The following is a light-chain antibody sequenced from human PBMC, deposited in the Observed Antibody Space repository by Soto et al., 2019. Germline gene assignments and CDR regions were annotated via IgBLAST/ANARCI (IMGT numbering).Light chain of an antibody. V-gene: IGKV1-39*01. J-gene: IGKJ4*01. CDR2: AAS. CDR1: QSISTY. CDR3: QKYNSAPLT. Sequence: DIQMTQSPSSLSASVGDGLTISFRASQSISTYLNWYQQKPGKAPKLLIYAASSLQSGVPSRFSGSGSGTDFTLTISSLQPEDVAAYYCQKYNSAPLTFGGGTKVDIK.